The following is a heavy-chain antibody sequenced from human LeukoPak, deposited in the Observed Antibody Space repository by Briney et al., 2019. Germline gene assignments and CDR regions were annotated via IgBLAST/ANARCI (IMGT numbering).Heavy chain of an antibody. CDR3: ARGSGGSGYSY. J-gene: IGHJ4*02. CDR2: IYYSGST. Sequence: PSETLSLTCTVSGGSISSSGYYWGWIRQPPGKGLEWIGSIYYSGSTYYNPSLKSRVTISVDTSKNQFSLKLSSVTAADTAVYYCARGSGGSGYSYWGQGTLVTVSS. D-gene: IGHD5-12*01. V-gene: IGHV4-39*07. CDR1: GGSISSSGYY.